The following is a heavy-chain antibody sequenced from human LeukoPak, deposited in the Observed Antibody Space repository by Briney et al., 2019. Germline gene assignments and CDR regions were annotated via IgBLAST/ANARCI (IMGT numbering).Heavy chain of an antibody. CDR2: IGPDGNEK. J-gene: IGHJ6*02. CDR3: ARVLLGNAHDTMDV. D-gene: IGHD3-16*01. CDR1: GFTFSSHW. V-gene: IGHV3-7*01. Sequence: GGSLRLSCAASGFTFSSHWMGWVRQAPGKGLEWVANIGPDGNEKNHMDSVKGRFTISRENAKNSLYLQMNSLKADETAVYFCARVLLGNAHDTMDVWGQGTTITVSS.